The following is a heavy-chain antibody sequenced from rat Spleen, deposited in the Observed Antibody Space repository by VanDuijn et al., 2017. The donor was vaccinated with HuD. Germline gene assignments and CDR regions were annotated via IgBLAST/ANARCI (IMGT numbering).Heavy chain of an antibody. Sequence: EVQLVESGGGLVQPGRSLKLSCAASGFTFSNYDMAWVRQAPTKGLEWVASISPSGGSTYYRDSVKGRFTVSRDNAKSTLYLQMDSLRSEDTATYYCARPGNWDYWYFDFWGPGTMVTVSS. CDR3: ARPGNWDYWYFDF. D-gene: IGHD5-1*01. V-gene: IGHV5-25*01. CDR2: ISPSGGST. J-gene: IGHJ1*01. CDR1: GFTFSNYD.